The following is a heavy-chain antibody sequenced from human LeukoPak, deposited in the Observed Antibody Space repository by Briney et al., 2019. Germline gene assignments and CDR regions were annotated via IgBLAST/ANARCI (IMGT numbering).Heavy chain of an antibody. V-gene: IGHV3-30*18. D-gene: IGHD3-10*01. Sequence: GRSLRPSCAASGFTFSNSAMNWVRQAPGKGLEWVAVISYDGNNKYYSDSVKGRFTISRDNSKNTLYLQMNSLRAGDTAVYYCAKDMYYRGSGSYFNVDYWGQGTLVTVSS. CDR2: ISYDGNNK. CDR3: AKDMYYRGSGSYFNVDY. J-gene: IGHJ4*02. CDR1: GFTFSNSA.